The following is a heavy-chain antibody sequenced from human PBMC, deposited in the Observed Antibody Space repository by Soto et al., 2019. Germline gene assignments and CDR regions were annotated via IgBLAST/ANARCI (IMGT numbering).Heavy chain of an antibody. J-gene: IGHJ4*02. V-gene: IGHV5-10-1*01. CDR2: IDPSGSYT. Sequence: GESLKISCKGSGYTLTSYWITWVRQMPGKCLEWMGRIDPSGSYTNYSSSFEGHVTISVDKSSNTAYLQWRGLKASDTAMYYCARHAVITLGGAIVSNYFDYWGQGTLVTVSS. CDR1: GYTLTSYW. D-gene: IGHD3-16*02. CDR3: ARHAVITLGGAIVSNYFDY.